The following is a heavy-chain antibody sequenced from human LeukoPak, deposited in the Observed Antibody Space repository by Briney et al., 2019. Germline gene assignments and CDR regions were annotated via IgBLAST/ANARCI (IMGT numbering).Heavy chain of an antibody. CDR3: ASDYYDSSGYYEGGSGY. V-gene: IGHV3-30*19. CDR1: GFTFRSFG. D-gene: IGHD3-22*01. Sequence: QSGGSLRLSCAASGFTFRSFGMHWVRQTPGKGLEWVAFINYDGSKQYYADSVKGRFSISRDSAKNTLYLQMNSLRAEDTAVYYCASDYYDSSGYYEGGSGYWGQGTLVTVSS. J-gene: IGHJ4*02. CDR2: INYDGSKQ.